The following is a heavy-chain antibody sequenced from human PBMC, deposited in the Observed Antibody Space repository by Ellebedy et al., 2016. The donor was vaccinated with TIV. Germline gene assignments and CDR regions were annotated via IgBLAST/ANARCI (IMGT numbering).Heavy chain of an antibody. CDR2: VWYDGSDK. CDR1: GFTFSTYG. J-gene: IGHJ4*02. D-gene: IGHD2-2*01. V-gene: IGHV3-33*01. CDR3: ARESCDNTTCNFDY. Sequence: GESLKISCAASGFTFSTYGLHWVRQAPGKGLEWVAVVWYDGSDKYYADSVKGRFTISRDNSKNTLFLQMNSLRAEDTAVYYCARESCDNTTCNFDYWGLGTLVTVSS.